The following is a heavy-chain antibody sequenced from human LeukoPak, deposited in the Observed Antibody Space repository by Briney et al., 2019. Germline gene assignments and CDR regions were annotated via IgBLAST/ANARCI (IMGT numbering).Heavy chain of an antibody. CDR1: GFTFSSYA. CDR3: AKDRYSSGWYGGAFDI. V-gene: IGHV3-23*01. D-gene: IGHD6-19*01. CDR2: ISGSGGST. Sequence: GGSLRLSCAASGFTFSSYAMSWVRQAPGKGLEWVSAISGSGGSTYYADSVKGRFTISRDNSKNTLYLQMNSLRAEDTAVYYCAKDRYSSGWYGGAFDIWDQGTMVTVSS. J-gene: IGHJ3*02.